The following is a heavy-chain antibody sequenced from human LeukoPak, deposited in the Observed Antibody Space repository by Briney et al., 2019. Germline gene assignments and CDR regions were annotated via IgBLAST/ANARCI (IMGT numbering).Heavy chain of an antibody. V-gene: IGHV3-23*01. J-gene: IGHJ4*02. CDR1: GFTFSSYW. Sequence: GGSLRLSCAASGFTFSSYWMNWARQAPGKGLEWVSAISGSGGSTYYADSVKGRFTISRDNSKNTLYLQMNSLRAEDTAVYYCAKVLGWELLDYYFDYWGQGTLVTVSS. CDR3: AKVLGWELLDYYFDY. D-gene: IGHD1-26*01. CDR2: ISGSGGST.